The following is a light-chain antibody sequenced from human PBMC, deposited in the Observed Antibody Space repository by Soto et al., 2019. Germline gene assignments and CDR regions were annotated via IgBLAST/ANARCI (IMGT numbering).Light chain of an antibody. J-gene: IGLJ2*01. V-gene: IGLV1-44*01. CDR1: SSNIGSNN. CDR3: ATWDDSLSGVL. Sequence: QSVLTQSPSASGIPGQRVTISCSGSSSNIGSNNVNWYRQLPGTARKLLIYNNDERPSGVPDRFSGSKSGTSASLAISGLQSDDEAEYYCATWDDSLSGVLFGAGTKLTVL. CDR2: NND.